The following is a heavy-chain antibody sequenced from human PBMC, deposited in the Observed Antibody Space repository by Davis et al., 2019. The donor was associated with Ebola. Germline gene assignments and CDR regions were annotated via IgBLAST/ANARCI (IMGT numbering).Heavy chain of an antibody. V-gene: IGHV3-48*02. J-gene: IGHJ4*02. CDR1: GFTFSSYS. CDR2: ISSSSSTI. D-gene: IGHD6-6*01. CDR3: ARDGIAAPPNFDY. Sequence: GGSLRLSCAASGFTFSSYSMNWVRQAPGKGLEWVSYISSSSSTIYYADSVKGRFTISRDNAKNSLYLQMNSLRDGDTAVYYCARDGIAAPPNFDYWGQGTLVTVSS.